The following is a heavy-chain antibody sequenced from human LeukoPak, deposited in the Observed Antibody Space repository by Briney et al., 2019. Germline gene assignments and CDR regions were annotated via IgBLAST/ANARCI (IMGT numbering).Heavy chain of an antibody. V-gene: IGHV3-23*01. CDR3: AKDASKLYYYYGMDV. D-gene: IGHD3-10*01. J-gene: IGHJ6*02. CDR2: ISGSGSST. Sequence: GGSLRLSCAASGFTFSSYAMNWVRQAPGKGLEWVSAISGSGSSTYYADSVKGRFTISRDNAKNTLYLQMNSLRSEDTAVYYCAKDASKLYYYYGMDVWGQGTTVSVSS. CDR1: GFTFSSYA.